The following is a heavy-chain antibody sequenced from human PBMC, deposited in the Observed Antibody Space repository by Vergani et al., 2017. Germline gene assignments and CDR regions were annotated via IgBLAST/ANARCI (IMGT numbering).Heavy chain of an antibody. D-gene: IGHD3-10*01. CDR2: IRSKANSYAT. CDR1: GFTFSGSA. CDR3: AKDQGLWRFGELLSGY. J-gene: IGHJ4*02. Sequence: EVQLVESGGGLVQPGGSLKLSCAASGFTFSGSAMHWVRQASGKGLEWVGRIRSKANSYATAYAASVKGRFTISRDNSKNTLYLQMNSLRAEDTAVYYCAKDQGLWRFGELLSGYWGQGTLVTVSS. V-gene: IGHV3-73*02.